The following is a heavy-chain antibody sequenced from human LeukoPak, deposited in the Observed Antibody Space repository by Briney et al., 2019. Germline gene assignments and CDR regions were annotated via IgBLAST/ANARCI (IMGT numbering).Heavy chain of an antibody. V-gene: IGHV3-53*01. J-gene: IGHJ4*02. D-gene: IGHD3-10*01. CDR3: AKGKFGDPLNY. CDR1: RFTVSSNY. CDR2: VYTDGNI. Sequence: PGGSLRLSCAASRFTVSSNYMTWVRQAPGKGLEWVSVVYTDGNIYYADSVKGRFTISKDNSKNTVDLLMNSVRAEDTALYYCAKGKFGDPLNYWGQGTLVTVSS.